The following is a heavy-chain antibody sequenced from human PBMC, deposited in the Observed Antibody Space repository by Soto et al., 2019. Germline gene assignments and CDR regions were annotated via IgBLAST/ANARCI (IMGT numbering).Heavy chain of an antibody. V-gene: IGHV3-48*03. CDR1: GFTCSIYE. Sequence: GXLGLSCAASGFTCSIYEMNWVRQAPGKGLEWVSYISSSGSTIYYADSVKGRFTISRDNAKNSLYLQMNSLRAEDTAVYYCARDYGDLYYYYGMDVWGQGTTVTVSS. J-gene: IGHJ6*02. CDR2: ISSSGSTI. CDR3: ARDYGDLYYYYGMDV. D-gene: IGHD4-17*01.